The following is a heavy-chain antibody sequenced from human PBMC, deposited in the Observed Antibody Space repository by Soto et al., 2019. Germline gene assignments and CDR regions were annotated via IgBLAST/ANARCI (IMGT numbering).Heavy chain of an antibody. V-gene: IGHV3-53*01. Sequence: EVQLVESGGGLIPPGGSLRLSCAASGFLVNSAYMTWVRQAPGKGLEWLSMINSDGSTLYAESVKGRFTISRDTSKNRRDLQMNSLRAEDTAMYYCARSGYSFAWGYWGQGTLVIVTS. CDR3: ARSGYSFAWGY. CDR2: INSDGST. CDR1: GFLVNSAY. J-gene: IGHJ4*02. D-gene: IGHD5-18*01.